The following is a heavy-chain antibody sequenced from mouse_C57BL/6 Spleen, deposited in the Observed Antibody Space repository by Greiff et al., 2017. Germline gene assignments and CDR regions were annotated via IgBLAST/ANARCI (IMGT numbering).Heavy chain of an antibody. CDR2: IWGVGST. D-gene: IGHD2-4*01. CDR3: ASLSYYDYDVWFAY. Sequence: QVQLKESGPGLVAPSQSLSITCTVSGFSLTSYGVDWVRQSPGKGLEWLGVIWGVGSTNYNSALKSRLSISKDNSKSQVFLKMNSLQTDGTAMYYCASLSYYDYDVWFAYWGQGTLVTVSA. J-gene: IGHJ3*01. V-gene: IGHV2-6*01. CDR1: GFSLTSYG.